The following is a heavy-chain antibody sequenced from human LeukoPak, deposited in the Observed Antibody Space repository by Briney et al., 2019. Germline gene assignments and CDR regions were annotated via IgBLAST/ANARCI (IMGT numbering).Heavy chain of an antibody. CDR1: GFTFSSYS. V-gene: IGHV3-48*04. J-gene: IGHJ6*02. CDR3: ARGDFYYYYGMDV. Sequence: GGSLRLSCAASGFTFSSYSMNWVRQAPGKGLEWVSYISSSGSTIYYADSVKGRFTISRDNAKNSLYLQMNSLRAEDTAVYYCARGDFYYYYGMDVWGQGTTVTVSS. CDR2: ISSSGSTI.